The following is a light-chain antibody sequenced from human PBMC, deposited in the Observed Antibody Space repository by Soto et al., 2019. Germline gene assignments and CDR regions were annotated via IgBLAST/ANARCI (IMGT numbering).Light chain of an antibody. CDR1: QGISSW. Sequence: GNRVTITCRASQGISSWLAWHQQKPGQAPTLLIYDDSCWASGVPSRFSGSGSGTEFTLTINSLQPDDFATYYCQQYDTYYTFGQGTKVDIK. CDR3: QQYDTYYT. V-gene: IGKV1-5*01. J-gene: IGKJ2*01. CDR2: DDS.